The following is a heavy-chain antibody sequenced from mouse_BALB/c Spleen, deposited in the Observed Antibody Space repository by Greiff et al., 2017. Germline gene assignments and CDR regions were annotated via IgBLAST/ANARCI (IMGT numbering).Heavy chain of an antibody. Sequence: DVQLVESGGGLVQPGGSLKLSCAASGFTFSSYTMSWVRQTPEKRLEWVAYISNGGGSTYYPDTVKGRFTISRDNAKNTLYLQMSSLKSEDTAMYYCARRGGQEIGLGSGWFAYWGQGTLVTVSA. V-gene: IGHV5-12-2*01. CDR1: GFTFSSYT. J-gene: IGHJ3*01. D-gene: IGHD4-1*01. CDR2: ISNGGGST. CDR3: ARRGGQEIGLGSGWFAY.